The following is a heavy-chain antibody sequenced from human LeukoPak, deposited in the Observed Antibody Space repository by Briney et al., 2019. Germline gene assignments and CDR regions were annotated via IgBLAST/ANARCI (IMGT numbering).Heavy chain of an antibody. CDR3: AKQIVGALSGQYL. D-gene: IGHD1-26*01. V-gene: IGHV3-23*01. J-gene: IGHJ4*02. Sequence: SVKGRSTISRDNSRNMLYLQMSSLRAEDTAVYYCAKQIVGALSGQYLWGQGTLVTVSS.